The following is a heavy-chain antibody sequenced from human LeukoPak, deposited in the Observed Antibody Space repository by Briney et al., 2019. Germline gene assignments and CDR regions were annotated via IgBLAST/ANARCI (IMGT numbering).Heavy chain of an antibody. CDR2: IKLDGSEK. D-gene: IGHD4/OR15-4a*01. Sequence: PGGSLRLSCTAAGFAFSNFWMSWVRQAPGEGLEWVASIKLDGSEKYYVDSVKGRFTISRDNAKNSLSLQMNSLRADDTAVYYCARAGTMHNLWGQGTLVTASS. CDR1: GFAFSNFW. J-gene: IGHJ4*02. V-gene: IGHV3-7*03. CDR3: ARAGTMHNL.